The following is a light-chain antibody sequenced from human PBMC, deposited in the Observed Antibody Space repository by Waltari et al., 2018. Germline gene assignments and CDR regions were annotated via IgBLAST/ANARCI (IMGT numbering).Light chain of an antibody. Sequence: DIQMTQSPSSLSASVGDRVTITCQASQAINPHLNWYQQKPGRAPELLIYDVSKLETGVPSRFGGSGSGTDFSLTISGLQPEDVATYYCQQYDNSVTFGGGTRV. J-gene: IGKJ4*01. CDR3: QQYDNSVT. CDR2: DVS. CDR1: QAINPH. V-gene: IGKV1-33*01.